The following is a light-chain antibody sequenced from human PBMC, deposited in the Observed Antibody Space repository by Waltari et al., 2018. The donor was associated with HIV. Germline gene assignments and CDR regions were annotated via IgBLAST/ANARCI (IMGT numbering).Light chain of an antibody. CDR1: QSVSSY. CDR3: QQRSNWPSWT. Sequence: PGEIATLSCRASQSVSSYLAWYQQKPGQAPRLLIYDASNRATGIPARFSGSGSGTDFTLTISSLEPEDFAVYYCQQRSNWPSWTFGQGTKVEIK. V-gene: IGKV3-11*01. J-gene: IGKJ1*01. CDR2: DAS.